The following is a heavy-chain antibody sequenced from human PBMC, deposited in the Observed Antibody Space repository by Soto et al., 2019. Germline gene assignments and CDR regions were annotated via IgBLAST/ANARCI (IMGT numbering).Heavy chain of an antibody. Sequence: QVQLVESGGGVVQPGRSLRLSCVASGFTLSSTGMHWVRQAPGKGLEWVAMISYDGSNTFYADSVKGRFTISRDNSWNTLYLQMDSLRPEETSVYYCAKEWGSSGWFNWFDPWGQGTLVTVSS. V-gene: IGHV3-30*18. CDR1: GFTLSSTG. CDR3: AKEWGSSGWFNWFDP. D-gene: IGHD6-19*01. CDR2: ISYDGSNT. J-gene: IGHJ5*02.